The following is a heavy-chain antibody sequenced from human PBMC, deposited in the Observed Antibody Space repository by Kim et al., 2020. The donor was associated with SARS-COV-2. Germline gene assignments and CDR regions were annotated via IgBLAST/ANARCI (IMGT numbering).Heavy chain of an antibody. Sequence: GGSLRLSCAASGFTFSSYAMSWVRQAPGKGLEWVSAISGSGGSTYYADSVKGRFTISRDNSKNTLYLQMNSLRAEDTAVYYCAKDAWLFRRGITMIESHWYFDLWGRGTLVTVSS. D-gene: IGHD3-22*01. CDR1: GFTFSSYA. CDR2: ISGSGGST. CDR3: AKDAWLFRRGITMIESHWYFDL. V-gene: IGHV3-23*01. J-gene: IGHJ2*01.